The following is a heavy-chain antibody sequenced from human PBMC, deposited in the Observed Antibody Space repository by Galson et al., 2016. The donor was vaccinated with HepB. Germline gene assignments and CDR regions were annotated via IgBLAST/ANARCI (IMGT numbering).Heavy chain of an antibody. CDR3: AKDPIQCGGDCTRASYYFDY. D-gene: IGHD2-21*02. V-gene: IGHV3-23*01. Sequence: SLRLSCAASGFTFSNYAMSWVRQARGKGLEWVSSINDRGDSTYYADSVKGRFTISRDNSKNTLYLQMNSLRAEDTAVYYCAKDPIQCGGDCTRASYYFDYWGQGLLVTVSS. J-gene: IGHJ4*02. CDR1: GFTFSNYA. CDR2: INDRGDST.